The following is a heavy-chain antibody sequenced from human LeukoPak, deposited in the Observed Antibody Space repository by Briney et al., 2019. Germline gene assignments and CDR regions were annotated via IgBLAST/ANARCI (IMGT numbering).Heavy chain of an antibody. V-gene: IGHV4-34*01. CDR3: ARHPAYCGGDCYSEFGYFDY. CDR2: INHSAST. D-gene: IGHD2-21*02. CDR1: GGSFSGYY. Sequence: KASETLSLTCAVYGGSFSGYYWSWIRQPPGKGLEWVGEINHSASTNYNPSLKSRVTISVDTSKNQFSLKLSSVTAADTAVYYCARHPAYCGGDCYSEFGYFDYWGQGTLVTVSS. J-gene: IGHJ4*02.